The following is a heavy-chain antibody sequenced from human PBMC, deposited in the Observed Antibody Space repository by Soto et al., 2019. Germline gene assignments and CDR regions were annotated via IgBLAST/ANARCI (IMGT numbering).Heavy chain of an antibody. Sequence: PGGSLRLSCAASGFTFSDYYMSWIRQAPGKGLEWVSYISSSSSYTNYADSVKGRFTISRDNAKNSLYLQMNSLRAEDTAVYYCARDRGSYGYGYSYYYGNDVCGQGTTSTVSS. CDR2: ISSSSSYT. D-gene: IGHD5-18*01. CDR3: ARDRGSYGYGYSYYYGNDV. J-gene: IGHJ6*02. CDR1: GFTFSDYY. V-gene: IGHV3-11*06.